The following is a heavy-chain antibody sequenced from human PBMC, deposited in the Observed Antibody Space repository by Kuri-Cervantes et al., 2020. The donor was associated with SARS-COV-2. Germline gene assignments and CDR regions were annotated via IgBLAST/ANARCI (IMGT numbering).Heavy chain of an antibody. V-gene: IGHV3-30-3*01. CDR1: GFTLSSYA. CDR3: ARGVAELRYYGMDV. J-gene: IGHJ6*02. D-gene: IGHD1-7*01. Sequence: LSLTCAASGFTLSSYAMHWVRQAPGKGLEWVAVISYDGSNKYYADTVKGRFTISRDNSKNTLYLQMNSLRAEDTAVYYCARGVAELRYYGMDVWGQGTTVTVSS. CDR2: ISYDGSNK.